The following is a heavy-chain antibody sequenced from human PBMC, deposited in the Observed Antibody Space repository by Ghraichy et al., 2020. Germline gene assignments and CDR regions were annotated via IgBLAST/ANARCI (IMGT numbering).Heavy chain of an antibody. CDR1: GYTFTSYG. Sequence: ASVKVSCKASGYTFTSYGISWVRQAPGKGLEWMGWISAYNGNTNYAQKLQGRVTMTTDTSTSTAYMELRSLRSDDTAGYYCAREQYQLLSWFDPWGQGTLVTVSP. J-gene: IGHJ5*02. CDR2: ISAYNGNT. CDR3: AREQYQLLSWFDP. V-gene: IGHV1-18*04. D-gene: IGHD2-2*01.